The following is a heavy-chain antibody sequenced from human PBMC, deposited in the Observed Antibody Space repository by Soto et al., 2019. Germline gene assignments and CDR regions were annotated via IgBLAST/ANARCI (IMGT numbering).Heavy chain of an antibody. CDR2: INLSADRT. D-gene: IGHD3-22*01. CDR3: VRDPSSGYRSFDY. J-gene: IGHJ4*02. Sequence: QVQLVQSGAEVKKPGASVKVACKASGYIFTNYYIHWVRQAPGQGLEWMGIINLSADRTSYAQKVQGRFTVTMDTSTSPVYMELGSLRSEDTAVYYCVRDPSSGYRSFDYWGQGTLVTVSS. CDR1: GYIFTNYY. V-gene: IGHV1-46*03.